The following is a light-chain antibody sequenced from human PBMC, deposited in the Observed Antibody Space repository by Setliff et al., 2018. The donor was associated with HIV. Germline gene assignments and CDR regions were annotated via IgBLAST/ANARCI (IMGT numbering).Light chain of an antibody. CDR3: ASWDESLGGLYV. V-gene: IGLV1-47*01. Sequence: QSVLTQPSSASGTPGQNVTIFCSGTTSNIGSSFVYWYRQLPGTTPQLLIYRSDQRPSGVPDRFSGPKSGTSASLAITGLRSDDEADYYCASWDESLGGLYVFGGGTRSPS. CDR1: TSNIGSSF. CDR2: RSD. J-gene: IGLJ1*01.